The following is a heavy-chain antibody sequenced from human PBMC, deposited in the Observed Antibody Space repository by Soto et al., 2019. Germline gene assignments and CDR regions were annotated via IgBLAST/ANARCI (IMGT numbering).Heavy chain of an antibody. J-gene: IGHJ3*02. Sequence: GGSLRLSCNCSGFRFSEHAMTWVRQAPEKGLEWVGRIKSKTDGGIADYAAPMKGRFTISRDDSKNMLFLQMNGLNTEDSAVYYCTKEAYCSSTDCPRAFDIWGPGTMVTVSS. CDR1: GFRFSEHA. V-gene: IGHV3-15*01. CDR2: IKSKTDGGIA. CDR3: TKEAYCSSTDCPRAFDI. D-gene: IGHD2-2*01.